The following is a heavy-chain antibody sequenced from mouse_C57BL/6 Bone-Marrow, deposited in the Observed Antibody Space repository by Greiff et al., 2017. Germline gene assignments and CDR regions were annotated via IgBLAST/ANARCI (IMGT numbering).Heavy chain of an antibody. CDR3: AREGGRRNWYVDV. V-gene: IGHV1-69*01. CDR1: GYTFTSYW. Sequence: QVQLQQPGAELVMPGASVKLSCKASGYTFTSYWMHWVKQRPGQGLEWIGEIDPSDSYTNYNQKFKGKSTLTVDKSSSTAYMQLSSLTSEESGVYDCAREGGRRNWYVDVWGTGTTVTGSS. J-gene: IGHJ1*03. CDR2: IDPSDSYT.